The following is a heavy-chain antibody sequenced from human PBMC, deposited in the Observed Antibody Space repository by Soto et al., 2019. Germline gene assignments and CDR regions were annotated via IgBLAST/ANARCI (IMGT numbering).Heavy chain of an antibody. J-gene: IGHJ5*02. CDR1: CGSISSYY. Sequence: LETLSVTWTVACGSISSYYWSWIRQPPGKGLEWIGYIYYSGSTNYNPSLKSRVTISVDTSKNQFSLKLSSVTAADTAVYYCARQLRYFDWLLPYNWFDPWGQGTLVTVSS. CDR2: IYYSGST. D-gene: IGHD3-9*01. V-gene: IGHV4-59*08. CDR3: ARQLRYFDWLLPYNWFDP.